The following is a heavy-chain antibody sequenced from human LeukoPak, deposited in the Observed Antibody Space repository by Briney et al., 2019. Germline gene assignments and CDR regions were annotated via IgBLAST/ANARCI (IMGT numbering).Heavy chain of an antibody. D-gene: IGHD5-12*01. CDR3: ARSIVPTITSAPTYDY. Sequence: SETLSLTCAVSGGSISSGGYSWTWIRQPPGKGLEWTGYIYHSGITYYNPSLKSRVTISVDRSKNQFSLELSSVTAADTAVYYCARSIVPTITSAPTYDYWGQGTLVTVSS. CDR1: GGSISSGGYS. J-gene: IGHJ4*02. CDR2: IYHSGIT. V-gene: IGHV4-30-2*01.